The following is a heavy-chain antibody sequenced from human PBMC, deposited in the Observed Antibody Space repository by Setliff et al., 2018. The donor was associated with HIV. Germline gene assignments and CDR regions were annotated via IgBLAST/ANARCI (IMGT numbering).Heavy chain of an antibody. V-gene: IGHV3-49*04. CDR2: IKSKAYGGTT. D-gene: IGHD5-18*01. CDR1: GFTFGDFG. Sequence: GGSLRLSCTASGFTFGDFGMSWVRQAPEKGLEWVGSIKSKAYGGTTEYAASVKGRFSISREDSKSIGYLQMASLKTEDTAVYYCTRGSEGDTAMVMESYYFYMDVWGKGTTVTVSS. CDR3: TRGSEGDTAMVMESYYFYMDV. J-gene: IGHJ6*03.